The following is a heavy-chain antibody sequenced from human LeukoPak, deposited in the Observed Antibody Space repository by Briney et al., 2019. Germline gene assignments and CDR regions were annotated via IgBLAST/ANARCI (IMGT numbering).Heavy chain of an antibody. V-gene: IGHV4-34*01. CDR2: INHSGST. CDR1: GGSFSGYY. D-gene: IGHD3-22*01. J-gene: IGHJ4*02. Sequence: PSETLSLTCAVYGGSFSGYYWSWICQPPGKGLEWIGEINHSGSTNYNPSLKSRVTISVDTSKNQFSLKLSSVTAADTAVYYCARGLPGVTMRVWGQGTLVTVSS. CDR3: ARGLPGVTMRV.